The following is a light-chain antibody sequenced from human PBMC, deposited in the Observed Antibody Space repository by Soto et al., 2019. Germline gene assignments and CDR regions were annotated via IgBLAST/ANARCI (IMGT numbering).Light chain of an antibody. Sequence: QSVLTQPRSVSGSPGQSVTISCTGTSSDVGAYNYVSWYQQHPGKAPKVIIYDVSERPSGVPDRFSGSKSGYTASLTISGLQDEDEDDYSCCSYAGSYTQWVFGGGTKLTVL. CDR2: DVS. CDR3: CSYAGSYTQWV. CDR1: SSDVGAYNY. V-gene: IGLV2-11*01. J-gene: IGLJ3*02.